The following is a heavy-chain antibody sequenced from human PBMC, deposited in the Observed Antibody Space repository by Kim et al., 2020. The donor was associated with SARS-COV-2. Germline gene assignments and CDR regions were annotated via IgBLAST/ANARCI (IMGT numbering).Heavy chain of an antibody. CDR2: ISYDGSNK. V-gene: IGHV3-30-3*01. CDR1: GFTFSSYA. D-gene: IGHD2-2*01. J-gene: IGHJ4*02. Sequence: GGSLRLSCAASGFTFSSYAMHWVRQAPGKGLEWVAVISYDGSNKYYAASVKGRFTISRDNSKNTLYLQMNSLRAEDTAVYYCARGGRDIVVVPTYWGQGTLVTVSS. CDR3: ARGGRDIVVVPTY.